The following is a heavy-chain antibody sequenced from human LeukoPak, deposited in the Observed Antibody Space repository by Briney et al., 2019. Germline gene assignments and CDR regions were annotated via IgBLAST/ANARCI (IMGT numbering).Heavy chain of an antibody. CDR1: GFTVSSSY. D-gene: IGHD1-26*01. CDR3: ARHAEESFDAFDI. CDR2: IYYSGRT. J-gene: IGHJ3*02. V-gene: IGHV4-30-4*08. Sequence: LRLSCAASGFTVSSSYMSWVRQPPGKGLEWIGYIYYSGRTYYKPSLRSRVTISVDRSRNQFSLKLTSVTAADTAGYYCARHAEESFDAFDIWGQGTMVTVSS.